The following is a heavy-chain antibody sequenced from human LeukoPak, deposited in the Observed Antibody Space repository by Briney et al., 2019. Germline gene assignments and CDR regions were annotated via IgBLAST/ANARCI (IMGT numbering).Heavy chain of an antibody. V-gene: IGHV4-61*02. Sequence: PSETLSLTCTVSGGSISSGDYYWSWIRQPVGKGLEWIGRIYTSGSTSYSPSLKSRVTISLDTSKNQFSLRLSSVTAADTAVYYCARDLGIAVAGSVDWGQGTLVTVSS. CDR3: ARDLGIAVAGSVD. CDR2: IYTSGST. CDR1: GGSISSGDYY. J-gene: IGHJ4*02. D-gene: IGHD6-19*01.